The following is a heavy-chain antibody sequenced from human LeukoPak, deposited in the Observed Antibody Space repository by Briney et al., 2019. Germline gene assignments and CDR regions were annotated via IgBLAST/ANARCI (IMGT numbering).Heavy chain of an antibody. CDR3: ARVHSGYDFGNRKYYYFDY. D-gene: IGHD5-12*01. Sequence: PSETLSLTCTVSGGSISNYYWSWIRQPPGKGLEWIGYIYYRGSTNYNPSLKGRVTISVDTSKNQFSLKLSSVTAADTAVYYCARVHSGYDFGNRKYYYFDYWGQGTLVTVSS. CDR2: IYYRGST. J-gene: IGHJ4*02. V-gene: IGHV4-59*08. CDR1: GGSISNYY.